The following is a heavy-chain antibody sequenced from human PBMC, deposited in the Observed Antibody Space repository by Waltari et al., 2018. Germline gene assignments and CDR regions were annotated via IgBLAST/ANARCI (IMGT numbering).Heavy chain of an antibody. V-gene: IGHV4-38-2*01. CDR1: GYSISSGYY. J-gene: IGHJ3*02. CDR2: IYHSGST. CDR3: ARGEWELLGAFDI. Sequence: QVQLQESGPGLVKPSETLSLTCAVSGYSISSGYYWGWIRQPPGKGLEWIGSIYHSGSTYYNPSRKSRVTISVDTSKNQFSLKLSSVTAADTAVYYCARGEWELLGAFDIWGQGTMVTVSS. D-gene: IGHD1-26*01.